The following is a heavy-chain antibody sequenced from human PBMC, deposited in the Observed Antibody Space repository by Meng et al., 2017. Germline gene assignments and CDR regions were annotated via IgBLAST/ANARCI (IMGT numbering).Heavy chain of an antibody. Sequence: ECGARLLYPAETLSLTCTVSGCYISSYYWSLIRQPQGKGLEWIGYIYYSGSTYYNPSLKSRVTISVETSKNQFSLKLSSVTAADTAVYYCASKGGLSTYNWFDPWGQGTLVTVSS. CDR1: GCYISSYY. CDR3: ASKGGLSTYNWFDP. CDR2: IYYSGST. V-gene: IGHV4-59*12. D-gene: IGHD5-12*01. J-gene: IGHJ5*02.